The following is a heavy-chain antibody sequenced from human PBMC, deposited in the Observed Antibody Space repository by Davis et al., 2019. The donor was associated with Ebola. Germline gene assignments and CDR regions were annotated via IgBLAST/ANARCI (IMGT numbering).Heavy chain of an antibody. CDR3: ARDRNVTTVPYYYGMDV. CDR2: IRSKANSYAT. J-gene: IGHJ6*02. D-gene: IGHD1-14*01. V-gene: IGHV3-73*01. CDR1: GFTFSGSA. Sequence: PGGSLRLSCAASGFTFSGSAMHWVRQASGKGLEWVGRIRSKANSYATAYAASVKGRFTISRDNSKNTLYLQMNSLRAEDTAVYYCARDRNVTTVPYYYGMDVWGQGTTVTVSS.